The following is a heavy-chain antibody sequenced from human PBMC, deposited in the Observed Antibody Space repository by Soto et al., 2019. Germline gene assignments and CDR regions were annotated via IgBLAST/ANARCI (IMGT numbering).Heavy chain of an antibody. CDR2: INHSGSN. CDR1: GGSFSGYY. V-gene: IGHV4-34*01. CDR3: ARGLLTVDTAMVTDLEY. D-gene: IGHD5-18*01. J-gene: IGHJ4*02. Sequence: SETLSLTCAVYGGSFSGYYWSWIRQRPGKGLEWIGEINHSGSNNYNPSLKSRVTISVDTSKNQFSLKLSSVTAADTAVYYCARGLLTVDTAMVTDLEYWGQGTLVTVSS.